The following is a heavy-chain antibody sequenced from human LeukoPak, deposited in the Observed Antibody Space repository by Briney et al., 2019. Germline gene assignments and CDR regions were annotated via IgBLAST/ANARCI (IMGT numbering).Heavy chain of an antibody. CDR2: VSTSGGST. Sequence: PGGSLRLSCAASGLTFSRYAMSWVRQAPGKGLEWVSGVSTSGGSTYYADSVKGRFTISRDNAKNFVYLQMDRLRAEDTALYYCARIDPVGRTWGQGTLVIVSA. CDR3: ARIDPVGRT. V-gene: IGHV3-23*01. CDR1: GLTFSRYA. J-gene: IGHJ4*02. D-gene: IGHD1-26*01.